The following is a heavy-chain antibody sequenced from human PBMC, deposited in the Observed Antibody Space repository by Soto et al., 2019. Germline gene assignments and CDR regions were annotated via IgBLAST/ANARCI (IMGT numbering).Heavy chain of an antibody. Sequence: ASVKVSCKASGYTFTGYYMHWVRQAPGQGLEWMGWINPNSGGTNYAQKFQGRVTMTRDTSISTAYMELSRLRSDDTAVYYCARDGLRDCYYYYGMDVWGQGTTVTVSS. V-gene: IGHV1-2*02. J-gene: IGHJ6*02. D-gene: IGHD2-15*01. CDR3: ARDGLRDCYYYYGMDV. CDR1: GYTFTGYY. CDR2: INPNSGGT.